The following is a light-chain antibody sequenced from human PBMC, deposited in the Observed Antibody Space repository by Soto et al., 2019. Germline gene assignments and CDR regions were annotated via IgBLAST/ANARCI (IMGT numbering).Light chain of an antibody. CDR1: QSVISRF. V-gene: IGKV3-20*01. CDR2: GAS. J-gene: IGKJ2*01. CDR3: QPYGSSPFT. Sequence: EIVLTQSPGTLSLSPGERATLSCRATQSVISRFLAWYQQKPGQAPRLLIYGASSRATGIPDRFSGSGSGTDFTLTISRLEPEDFAVFYCQPYGSSPFTFGQGTKLEIK.